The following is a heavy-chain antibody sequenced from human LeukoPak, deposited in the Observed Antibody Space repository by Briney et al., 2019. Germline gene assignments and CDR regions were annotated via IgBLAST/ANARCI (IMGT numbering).Heavy chain of an antibody. Sequence: GASVKPSCNASGYTFTSYGISWVPQAPGQGLEWMGWISAYSCNTNYAQKLQGRVTMTTDTSTSTAYMELRSLRSDDTAVYYCARDKNRGGYDYPPLVWGQGTLVTVSS. D-gene: IGHD5-12*01. CDR2: ISAYSCNT. J-gene: IGHJ4*02. V-gene: IGHV1-18*01. CDR3: ARDKNRGGYDYPPLV. CDR1: GYTFTSYG.